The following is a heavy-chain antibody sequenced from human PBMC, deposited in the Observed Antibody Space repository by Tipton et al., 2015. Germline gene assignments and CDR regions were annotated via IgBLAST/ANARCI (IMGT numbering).Heavy chain of an antibody. Sequence: GSLRLSCVASGFTLSNYAMTWARQAPGKGLEYISSISARGDNTKYADSVKGRFTISRDNSKNTLFLQMSSLRVEDTAVYFCANEPLYDFDCWGLGTLVTVSS. J-gene: IGHJ4*02. V-gene: IGHV3-23*01. D-gene: IGHD2-2*02. CDR1: GFTLSNYA. CDR3: ANEPLYDFDC. CDR2: ISARGDNT.